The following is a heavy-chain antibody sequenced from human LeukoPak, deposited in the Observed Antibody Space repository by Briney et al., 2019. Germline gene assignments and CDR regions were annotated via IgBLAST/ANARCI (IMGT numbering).Heavy chain of an antibody. D-gene: IGHD3-16*01. CDR2: INTKTDAGKT. Sequence: PGGSLRLSCAASGFTFSNAWMSWVRQAPGKGLEWVGRINTKTDAGKTDYAAHVTGRFSISRDDSKTTLYLQMNSLKTEDTAVYYCTTGLGDNWGQGTLVTVSS. J-gene: IGHJ4*02. CDR3: TTGLGDN. V-gene: IGHV3-15*01. CDR1: GFTFSNAW.